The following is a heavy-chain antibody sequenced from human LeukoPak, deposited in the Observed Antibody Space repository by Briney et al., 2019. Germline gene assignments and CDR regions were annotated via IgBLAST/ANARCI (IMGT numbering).Heavy chain of an antibody. V-gene: IGHV4-34*01. D-gene: IGHD1-26*01. CDR2: INHSGST. Sequence: KPSETLSLTCAVYGGSFSGYYWSWIRQPPDKGLECIGEINHSGSTNYNPSLKSRVTISIDTSKNQFSLKLSSVTAADTGVYYCARDRGTTGYYYLDSWGQGILVTVSS. CDR1: GGSFSGYY. CDR3: ARDRGTTGYYYLDS. J-gene: IGHJ4*02.